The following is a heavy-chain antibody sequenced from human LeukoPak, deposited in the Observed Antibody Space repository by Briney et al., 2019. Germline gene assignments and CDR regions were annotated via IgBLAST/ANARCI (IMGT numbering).Heavy chain of an antibody. CDR1: GGSFSGYY. Sequence: SETLSLTCAVYGGSFSGYYWSWIRQPPGKGLEWIGEINHSGSTNYNPSLKSRVTISVDTSKNQFSLKLSSVTAADTAVYYCARLGAYHYVWGSYRHPGRLDYWGQGTLVTVSS. V-gene: IGHV4-34*01. CDR3: ARLGAYHYVWGSYRHPGRLDY. J-gene: IGHJ4*02. D-gene: IGHD3-16*02. CDR2: INHSGST.